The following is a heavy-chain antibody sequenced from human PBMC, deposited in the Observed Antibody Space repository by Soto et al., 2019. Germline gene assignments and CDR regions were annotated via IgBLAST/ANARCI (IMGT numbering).Heavy chain of an antibody. Sequence: EVQLVESGGGLVQPGGSLRLSCAVSGFTFSDHYMDWVRQAPGKGLEWVGHIRNKANSYTTEYAASVRGRFTISRDESKNSLYLRMNSLITEDTAVYYCATGSGADYPFDIWGQGTMVTVSS. D-gene: IGHD3-3*01. CDR1: GFTFSDHY. CDR2: IRNKANSYTT. CDR3: ATGSGADYPFDI. J-gene: IGHJ3*02. V-gene: IGHV3-72*01.